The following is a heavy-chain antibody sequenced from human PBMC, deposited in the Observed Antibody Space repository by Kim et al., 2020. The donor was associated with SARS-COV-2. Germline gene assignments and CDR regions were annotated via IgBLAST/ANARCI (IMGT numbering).Heavy chain of an antibody. D-gene: IGHD2-2*01. CDR1: GFIFSNYG. CDR3: ARALYYSTADAFDI. CDR2: IWYDEKSE. J-gene: IGHJ3*02. V-gene: IGHV3-33*01. Sequence: GGSLRLSCAASGFIFSNYGMHWVRQAPGKGLEWVAVIWYDEKSEYYADSVRGRFTISRDNSKDTVYLQMNSLRAEDTAVYYCARALYYSTADAFDIWGPG.